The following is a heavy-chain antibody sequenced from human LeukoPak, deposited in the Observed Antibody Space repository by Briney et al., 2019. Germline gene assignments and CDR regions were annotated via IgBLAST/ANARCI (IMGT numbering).Heavy chain of an antibody. Sequence: PGGSLRLSCAASGSTFSSYTMSWVRQAPGKGLEWVSPISGSGGSTYYSDSVKGRFTISRDNSKDTLYLQMNSLRAEDTAVYYCAKGSAASITDYYYGMDVWGQGTTVTVSS. D-gene: IGHD5-12*01. J-gene: IGHJ6*02. CDR2: ISGSGGST. CDR3: AKGSAASITDYYYGMDV. CDR1: GSTFSSYT. V-gene: IGHV3-23*01.